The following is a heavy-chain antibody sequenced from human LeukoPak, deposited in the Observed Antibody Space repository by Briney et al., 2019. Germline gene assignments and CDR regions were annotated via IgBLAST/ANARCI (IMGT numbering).Heavy chain of an antibody. D-gene: IGHD3-22*01. CDR1: GGSISSYY. CDR2: IYYSGST. CDR3: ARGNRIVVAPFDY. Sequence: SETLSLTCTVSGGSISSYYWSWIRQPPGKGLEWIGYIYYSGSTNYNPSLKSRVTISVDTSKNQLSLRLSSVTAADTAVYCCARGNRIVVAPFDYWGQGTPVTVSS. J-gene: IGHJ4*02. V-gene: IGHV4-59*01.